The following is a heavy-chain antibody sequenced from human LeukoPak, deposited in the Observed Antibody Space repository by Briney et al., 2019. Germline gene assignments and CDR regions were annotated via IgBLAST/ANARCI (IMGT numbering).Heavy chain of an antibody. V-gene: IGHV4-39*07. CDR3: ARGTPVAGTGVDY. CDR1: GGSISSSSYY. J-gene: IGHJ4*02. D-gene: IGHD6-19*01. CDR2: IYYSGST. Sequence: SETLSLTCTVSGGSISSSSYYWGWIRQPPGKGLEWIGSIYYSGSTYYNPSLKSRVTISVDTSKNQFSLKLSSVTAADTAVYYCARGTPVAGTGVDYWGQGTLVTVSS.